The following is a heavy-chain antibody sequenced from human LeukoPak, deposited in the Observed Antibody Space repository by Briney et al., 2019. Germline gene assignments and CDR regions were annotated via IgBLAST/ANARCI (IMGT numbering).Heavy chain of an antibody. CDR2: ISSSSSYI. CDR3: ARGRECGDY. J-gene: IGHJ4*02. V-gene: IGHV3-21*01. D-gene: IGHD3-10*01. Sequence: KPGGSLRLSCAASGFTFSSYSMNWVRQAPGKGLEWVSSISSSSSYIYYAGSVKGRFTISRDNAKNSLYLQMNSLRAEDTAVYYCARGRECGDYWGQGTLVTVSS. CDR1: GFTFSSYS.